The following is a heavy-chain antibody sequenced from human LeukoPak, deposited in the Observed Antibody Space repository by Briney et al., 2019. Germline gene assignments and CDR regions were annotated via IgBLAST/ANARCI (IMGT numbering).Heavy chain of an antibody. D-gene: IGHD2-15*01. J-gene: IGHJ6*02. CDR2: IKSKTDGGTT. CDR1: GFTVSSNY. V-gene: IGHV3-15*01. Sequence: GGSLRLSCAASGFTVSSNYVSWVRQAPGKGLEWVGRIKSKTDGGTTGYAAPVKGRFTISRDDSKNTLYLQMNSLKTEDTAVYYCTTDRYCSGGSAYYYYYGMDVWGQGTTVTVSS. CDR3: TTDRYCSGGSAYYYYYGMDV.